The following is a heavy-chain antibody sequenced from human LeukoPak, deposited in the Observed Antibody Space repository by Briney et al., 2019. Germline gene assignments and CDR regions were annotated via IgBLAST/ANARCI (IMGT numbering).Heavy chain of an antibody. CDR2: ISTYNGYT. CDR1: GYTFITYG. D-gene: IGHD3-22*01. Sequence: GASVKVSCKASGYTFITYGISWVRQAPGQGLEWVGWISTYNGYTNYPQKLQGRVTMTTDTSTSTAYMELRSLRSDGTAVYYCARYSSGQIDYWGQGTLVTVSS. V-gene: IGHV1-18*01. J-gene: IGHJ4*02. CDR3: ARYSSGQIDY.